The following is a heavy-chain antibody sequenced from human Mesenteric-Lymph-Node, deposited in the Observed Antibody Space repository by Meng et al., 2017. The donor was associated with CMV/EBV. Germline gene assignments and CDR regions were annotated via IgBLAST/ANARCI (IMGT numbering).Heavy chain of an antibody. D-gene: IGHD2-2*01. CDR1: GFTFSSYW. J-gene: IGHJ4*02. CDR2: IKQDGSEK. Sequence: GESLKISCAASGFTFSSYWMSWVRQAPGKGLEWVANIKQDGSEKYYVDSVKGRFTISRDNARTSLFLQMNSLRAEDTALYYCARRYCSSTSCLFDYWGQGTLVTVSS. CDR3: ARRYCSSTSCLFDY. V-gene: IGHV3-7*01.